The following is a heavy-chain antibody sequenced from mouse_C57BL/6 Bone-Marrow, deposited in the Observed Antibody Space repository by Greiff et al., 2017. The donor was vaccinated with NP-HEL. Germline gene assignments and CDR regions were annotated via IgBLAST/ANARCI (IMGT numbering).Heavy chain of an antibody. CDR2: INPNNGGT. Sequence: EVQLQQSGPELVKPGASVKIPCKASGYTFTDYNMAWVKQSHGKSLEWIGDINPNNGGTFYHQKFKGQATLTVDESSSTAYMERRRLTSEDTAVYYGARGGVWDDGYPVEFAYWGQGTLVTVAA. CDR3: ARGGVWDDGYPVEFAY. D-gene: IGHD2-3*01. J-gene: IGHJ3*01. CDR1: GYTFTDYN. V-gene: IGHV1-18*01.